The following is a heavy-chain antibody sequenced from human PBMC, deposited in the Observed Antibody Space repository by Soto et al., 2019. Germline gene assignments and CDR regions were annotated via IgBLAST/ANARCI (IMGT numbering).Heavy chain of an antibody. CDR2: IWYDGSNK. D-gene: IGHD2-15*01. CDR3: ARDLEGYCSGGSCLDDYYYYGMDV. Sequence: QVQLVESGGGVVQPGRSLRLSCAASGFTFSSYGMHWVRQAPGKGLEWVAVIWYDGSNKYYADSVKGRFTISRDNSKNTLYLQMNRLRAEDTGVYYCARDLEGYCSGGSCLDDYYYYGMDVWGQGTTVTVSS. CDR1: GFTFSSYG. V-gene: IGHV3-33*01. J-gene: IGHJ6*02.